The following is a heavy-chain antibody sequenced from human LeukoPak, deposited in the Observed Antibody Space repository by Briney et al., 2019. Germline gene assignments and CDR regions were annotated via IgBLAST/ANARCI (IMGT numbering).Heavy chain of an antibody. J-gene: IGHJ4*02. Sequence: PSETLSLTCAVYGGSFSGYYWSWIRQPPGKGLEWIGEINHSGSTNYNPSLKSRVTISVDTSKNQFSLKLSSVTAADTAVYYCVRGGAARMLDYWGQGTLVTVSS. CDR2: INHSGST. CDR3: VRGGAARMLDY. D-gene: IGHD6-6*01. CDR1: GGSFSGYY. V-gene: IGHV4-34*01.